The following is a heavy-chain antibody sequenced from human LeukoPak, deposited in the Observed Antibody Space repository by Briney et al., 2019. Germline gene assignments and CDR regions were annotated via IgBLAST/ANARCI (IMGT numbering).Heavy chain of an antibody. CDR2: IYPGDSEA. CDR1: GYSFTSYW. J-gene: IGHJ3*01. Sequence: GESLKISCKGSGYSFTSYWIGWVRQMPGKDLEWMGIIYPGDSEARYSPSFRGQVTISADKSINTAYLQWSSLKASDTAMYYCARCKAVAGTINAFDFWGQGRMVTVSS. D-gene: IGHD6-19*01. CDR3: ARCKAVAGTINAFDF. V-gene: IGHV5-51*01.